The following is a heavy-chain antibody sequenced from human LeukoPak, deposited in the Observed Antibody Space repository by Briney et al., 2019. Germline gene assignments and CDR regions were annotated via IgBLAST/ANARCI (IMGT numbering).Heavy chain of an antibody. CDR1: GGSISSSSYY. Sequence: SETLSLTCNVSGGSISSSSYYWGWIRQPPGKGLEWIGTISYSGTTYYNPSLRSRVTISVDTSKNQFSLKLSSVTAADTAVYYCARDRSGYSSSPSPYYYYYMDVWGKGTTVTVSS. D-gene: IGHD6-6*01. J-gene: IGHJ6*03. CDR2: ISYSGTT. V-gene: IGHV4-39*07. CDR3: ARDRSGYSSSPSPYYYYYMDV.